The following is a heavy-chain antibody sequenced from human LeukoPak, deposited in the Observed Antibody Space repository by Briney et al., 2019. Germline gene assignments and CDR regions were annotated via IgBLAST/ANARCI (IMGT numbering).Heavy chain of an antibody. CDR3: AKDRLMVRGVTDY. CDR1: GFTFSSYG. CDR2: ISYDGSNK. D-gene: IGHD3-10*01. V-gene: IGHV3-30*18. Sequence: GGSLRLSCAASGFTFSSYGMHWVRQAPGKGLEWVAVISYDGSNKYYADSVKGRFTISRDNSKNTLYLQMNSLRAEDTAVYYCAKDRLMVRGVTDYWGQGTLVTVSS. J-gene: IGHJ4*02.